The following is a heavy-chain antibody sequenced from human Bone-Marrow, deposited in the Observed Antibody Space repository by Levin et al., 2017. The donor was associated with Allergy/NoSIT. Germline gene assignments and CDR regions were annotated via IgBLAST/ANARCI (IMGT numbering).Heavy chain of an antibody. CDR2: IYHSGST. D-gene: IGHD3-22*01. V-gene: IGHV4-38-2*02. Sequence: SETLSLTCTVSGYSISSGYYWGWIRQPPGKGLEWIGSIYHSGSTYYNPSLKSRVTISVDTSKNQFSLKLSSVTAADTAVYYCARDSNYYDSSLFDYWGQGTLVIVSS. CDR1: GYSISSGYY. CDR3: ARDSNYYDSSLFDY. J-gene: IGHJ4*02.